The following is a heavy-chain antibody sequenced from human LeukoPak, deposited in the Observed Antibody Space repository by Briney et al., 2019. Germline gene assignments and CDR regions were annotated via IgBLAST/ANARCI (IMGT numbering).Heavy chain of an antibody. CDR1: GGSVSSGSYY. CDR3: ARGSYEIIDY. D-gene: IGHD1-26*01. J-gene: IGHJ4*02. V-gene: IGHV4-61*01. Sequence: SETLSLTCTVSGGSVSSGSYYWSWIRQPPGKGLKWIGYIYYSGSTNYNPSLKSRVTISVDTSKNQFSLKLSSVTAADTAVYYCARGSYEIIDYWGQGTLVTVFS. CDR2: IYYSGST.